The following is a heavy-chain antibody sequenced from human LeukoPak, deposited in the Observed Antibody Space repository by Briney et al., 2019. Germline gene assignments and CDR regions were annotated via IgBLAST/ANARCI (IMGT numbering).Heavy chain of an antibody. CDR3: VNSGSNILAGYSY. Sequence: GGSLRLSCSASGFTFSSYAMHWVRQAPGKGLEYVSAISSNGGSTYYADSVKGRFTISRDNSKNTLYLQMSSLRAEDTAMYYCVNSGSNILAGYSYWGQGTLVTVSS. V-gene: IGHV3-64D*06. CDR1: GFTFSSYA. CDR2: ISSNGGST. J-gene: IGHJ4*02. D-gene: IGHD3-9*01.